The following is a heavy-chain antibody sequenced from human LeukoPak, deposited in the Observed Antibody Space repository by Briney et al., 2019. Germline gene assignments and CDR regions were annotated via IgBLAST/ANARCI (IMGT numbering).Heavy chain of an antibody. D-gene: IGHD2-15*01. V-gene: IGHV4-34*01. J-gene: IGHJ4*02. Sequence: SETLSLTCAVYGGSFSGYYWSWIRQPPGKGLEWIGEINHSGSANYNPSLKSRVTISVDTSKNQFSLKLSSVTAADTAVYYCARRPGGFDYWGQGTLVTVSS. CDR3: ARRPGGFDY. CDR2: INHSGSA. CDR1: GGSFSGYY.